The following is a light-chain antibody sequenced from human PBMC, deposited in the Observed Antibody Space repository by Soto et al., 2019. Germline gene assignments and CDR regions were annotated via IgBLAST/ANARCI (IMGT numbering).Light chain of an antibody. V-gene: IGLV2-14*01. CDR1: SSDIGAYNY. J-gene: IGLJ1*01. CDR2: GLT. Sequence: QSVLTQPASVSGTPGQSITISCNGTSSDIGAYNYVSWYQQYPGKAPMLMIYGLTNRPSWVSNRFSGSKTGNTASLTISGLQAEDEADYYCFSHRSGDSHVFGTGTNVT. CDR3: FSHRSGDSHV.